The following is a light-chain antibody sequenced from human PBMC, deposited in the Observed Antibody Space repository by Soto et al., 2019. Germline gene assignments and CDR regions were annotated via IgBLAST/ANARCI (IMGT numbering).Light chain of an antibody. CDR3: QQYNSYPFP. J-gene: IGKJ3*01. V-gene: IGKV1-5*01. CDR1: QSISSW. CDR2: DAS. Sequence: DIQMTQSPSTLSASVGDRVTITCRASQSISSWLAWYQQKPGKAPKVLIYDASSLESGVPSRFSGSGSGTEFTLTISSLQPDDFATYYCQQYNSYPFPFGPGTKVDIK.